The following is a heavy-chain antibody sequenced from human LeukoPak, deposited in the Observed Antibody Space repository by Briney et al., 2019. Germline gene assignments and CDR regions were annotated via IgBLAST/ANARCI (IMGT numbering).Heavy chain of an antibody. Sequence: SETLSLTCAVYGGSFSGYYWSWIRQPPGKGLEWIGGINHSGSTNYNPSLKSRVTISVDTSKNQFSLKLSSVTAADTAVYYCAREGSSSWYIRPFDYWGQGTLVTVSS. CDR2: INHSGST. CDR1: GGSFSGYY. V-gene: IGHV4-34*01. D-gene: IGHD6-13*01. J-gene: IGHJ4*02. CDR3: AREGSSSWYIRPFDY.